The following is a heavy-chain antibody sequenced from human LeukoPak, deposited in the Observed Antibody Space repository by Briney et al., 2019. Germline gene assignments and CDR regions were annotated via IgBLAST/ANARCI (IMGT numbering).Heavy chain of an antibody. D-gene: IGHD6-13*01. Sequence: GASVKVSCKVSGYTLTELSMHWVRQAPGKGLEWMGGFDPEDGETIYAQKFQGRVTMTEDTSTDTAYKELSSLRSEDTAVYYCATGLPSSSWSLDAFDIWGQGTMVTVSS. CDR1: GYTLTELS. CDR3: ATGLPSSSWSLDAFDI. CDR2: FDPEDGET. J-gene: IGHJ3*02. V-gene: IGHV1-24*01.